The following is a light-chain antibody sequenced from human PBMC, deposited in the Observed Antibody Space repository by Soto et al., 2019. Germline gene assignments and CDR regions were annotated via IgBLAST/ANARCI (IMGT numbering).Light chain of an antibody. Sequence: QSALTQPASVSGSPGQSITISCTGTSSDVGGYNYVSWYQQHPGKAPKLMIYEVSNRPSGVSNRFSGSKSGNTASLTISGLQAEDEADYYCRSYTSRRTLGVFGTGTKLTVL. CDR2: EVS. CDR3: RSYTSRRTLGV. J-gene: IGLJ1*01. CDR1: SSDVGGYNY. V-gene: IGLV2-14*01.